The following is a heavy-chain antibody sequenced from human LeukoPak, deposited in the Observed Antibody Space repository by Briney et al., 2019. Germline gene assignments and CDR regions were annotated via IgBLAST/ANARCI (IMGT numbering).Heavy chain of an antibody. V-gene: IGHV4-59*05. CDR3: ARQNRGYGDY. Sequence: PSETLSLTCTVSGGSISSYYWSWIRQPPGKGLEWIGSIYYSGSTYYNPSLKSRVTISVDTSKNQFSLKLSSVTAADTAVYYCARQNRGYGDYWGQGTLVTVSS. J-gene: IGHJ4*02. D-gene: IGHD6-25*01. CDR2: IYYSGST. CDR1: GGSISSYY.